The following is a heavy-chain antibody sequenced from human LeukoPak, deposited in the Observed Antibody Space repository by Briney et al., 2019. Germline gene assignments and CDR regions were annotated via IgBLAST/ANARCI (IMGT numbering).Heavy chain of an antibody. J-gene: IGHJ4*02. D-gene: IGHD6-19*01. CDR2: ITPILGIA. CDR1: GGTFSSYA. V-gene: IGHV1-69*04. Sequence: SVKVSCKASGGTFSSYAISWVRQAPGQGLEWMGRITPILGIANYAQKFQGRVTITADKSTGTAYMELSSLRSEDTAVYYCAREPHLRSSGWAFDYWGQGTLVTVSS. CDR3: AREPHLRSSGWAFDY.